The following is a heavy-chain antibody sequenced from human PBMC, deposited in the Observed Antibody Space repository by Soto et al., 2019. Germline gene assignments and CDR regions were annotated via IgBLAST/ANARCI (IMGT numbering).Heavy chain of an antibody. CDR2: IYYSGST. D-gene: IGHD3-22*01. J-gene: IGHJ5*02. CDR3: AKVPRALVVKNWFDP. CDR1: GGSISSYY. Sequence: LSLTCTVSGGSISSYYWSWIRQPPGKGLEWIGYIYYSGSTNYNPSLKSRVTISVDTSKNQFSLKLSSVTAADTAVYYCAKVPRALVVKNWFDPWGQGTLVTV. V-gene: IGHV4-59*01.